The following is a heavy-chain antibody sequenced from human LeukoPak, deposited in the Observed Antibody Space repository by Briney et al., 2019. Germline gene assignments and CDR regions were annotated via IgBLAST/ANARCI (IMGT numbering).Heavy chain of an antibody. J-gene: IGHJ5*02. V-gene: IGHV4-39*07. Sequence: SETLSLTCTVSGGSISTPSYYWGWIRQPPGKGLEWIGSIYYSGSTNYNPSLKSRVTISVDTSKNQFSLKLSSVTAADTAVYYCARGAMVRGRVFDPWGQGTLVTVSS. CDR1: GGSISTPSYY. D-gene: IGHD3-10*01. CDR2: IYYSGST. CDR3: ARGAMVRGRVFDP.